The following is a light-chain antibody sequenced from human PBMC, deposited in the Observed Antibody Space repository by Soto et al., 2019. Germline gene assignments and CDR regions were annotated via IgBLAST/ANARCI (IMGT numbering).Light chain of an antibody. CDR1: QSVSSY. J-gene: IGKJ5*01. CDR3: QQRSNWPSIT. V-gene: IGKV3-11*01. CDR2: DAS. Sequence: ENVFSQSPGTLSLSQGERATLSRRASQSVSSYLAWYQQKPGQAPRLLIYDASNRATGIPARFSGSGSGTDFTLTISSLEPEDFAVYYCQQRSNWPSITFGQGTRLEIK.